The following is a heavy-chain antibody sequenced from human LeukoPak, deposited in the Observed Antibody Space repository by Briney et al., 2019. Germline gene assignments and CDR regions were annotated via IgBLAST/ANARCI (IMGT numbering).Heavy chain of an antibody. CDR2: IYSGGRI. CDR1: GGSISGIYY. CDR3: ARAPWAYGNYVHAFDI. D-gene: IGHD4-11*01. J-gene: IGHJ3*02. V-gene: IGHV4-39*07. Sequence: SETLSLTCTVSGGSISGIYYWGWIRQSPGKGLEWIGSIYSGGRIYYNPSLKSRVTISVDTSENQFSLKLTSVTAADTAVYYCARAPWAYGNYVHAFDIWGQGTMVTVSS.